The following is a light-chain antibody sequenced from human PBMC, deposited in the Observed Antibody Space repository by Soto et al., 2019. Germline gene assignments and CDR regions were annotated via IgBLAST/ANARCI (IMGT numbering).Light chain of an antibody. CDR2: EVS. J-gene: IGLJ3*02. CDR3: SSYAGRNSWV. CDR1: SSDVGGYNY. Sequence: QSVLTQPPSASGSPGQSVTISCTGTSSDVGGYNYVSWYQQHPGKAPKFIIYEVSKRPSGVPDRFSGSKSGNTASLTVSGLQAEDEADYYCSSYAGRNSWVFGGGTKLTVL. V-gene: IGLV2-8*01.